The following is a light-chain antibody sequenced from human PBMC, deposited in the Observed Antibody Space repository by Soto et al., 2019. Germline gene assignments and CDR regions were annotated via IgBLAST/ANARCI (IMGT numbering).Light chain of an antibody. Sequence: IVMTQSPATLSVSPGERATLSCRASQTISTDLAWYQQKPGQAPRLLIYGASTRATAFPARFSGGGSGTDFTLTISSLQSEDFAVYYCQHYKSWPWTFGQGTKVEIK. J-gene: IGKJ1*01. CDR3: QHYKSWPWT. V-gene: IGKV3-15*01. CDR1: QTISTD. CDR2: GAS.